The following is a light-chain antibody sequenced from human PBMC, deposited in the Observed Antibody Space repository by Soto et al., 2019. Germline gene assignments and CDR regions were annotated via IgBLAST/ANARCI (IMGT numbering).Light chain of an antibody. J-gene: IGLJ2*01. CDR3: GTWDSGLSVGV. V-gene: IGLV1-51*01. CDR1: TSNIGNTY. Sequence: QSVLTQPPSVSAAPGQKVTISCSESTSNIGNTYISWYQQLPGTAPKLLIYDNNKRPSGIPDRFSGSKSGTSATLGITGLQTGDDDDYYCGTWDSGLSVGVFGGGTKLTVL. CDR2: DNN.